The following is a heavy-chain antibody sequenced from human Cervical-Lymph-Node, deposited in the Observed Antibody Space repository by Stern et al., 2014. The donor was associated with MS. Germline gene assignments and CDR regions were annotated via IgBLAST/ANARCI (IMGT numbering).Heavy chain of an antibody. V-gene: IGHV4-39*01. CDR3: ARQGGRYSPKN. CDR1: GGSISSSGFF. D-gene: IGHD1-1*01. Sequence: QVQLQESGPGLVKPSETLSLTCTVSGGSISSSGFFWGWIRQPPGKGLEWIGTISYSGSTYYNLSLRSRVPGSAAPSKTQFSLKLSLVTAADTAVYYCARQGGRYSPKNWGQGTLVTVSS. J-gene: IGHJ4*02. CDR2: ISYSGST.